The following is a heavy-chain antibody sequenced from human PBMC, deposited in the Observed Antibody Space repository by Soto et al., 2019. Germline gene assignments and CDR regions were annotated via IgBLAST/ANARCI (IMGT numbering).Heavy chain of an antibody. Sequence: APVKVSCKASGYSFTRYCIGWARQAPGQGLEWMGWINAYNGNTNYAQNLQGRLTLTTDTSTTTAYMELRSLRSNDTAIYYCAMVDVYVTPSPQDVWGQGTTVTVSS. CDR1: GYSFTRYC. CDR3: AMVDVYVTPSPQDV. CDR2: INAYNGNT. J-gene: IGHJ6*02. V-gene: IGHV1-18*01. D-gene: IGHD3-16*01.